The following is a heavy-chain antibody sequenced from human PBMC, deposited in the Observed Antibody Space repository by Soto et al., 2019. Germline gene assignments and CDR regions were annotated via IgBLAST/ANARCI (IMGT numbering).Heavy chain of an antibody. CDR3: ARGHRMSQWLDRNWFDP. V-gene: IGHV4-34*01. Sequence: QVQLQQWGAGLLKPSETLSLTCAVYGGSFSGYYWSWIRQPPGKGLEWIGEINHSGSTNYNPSLKSRVTISVDTSKNQFSLKLSSVTAADTAVYYCARGHRMSQWLDRNWFDPWGQGTLVTVSS. D-gene: IGHD6-19*01. CDR1: GGSFSGYY. J-gene: IGHJ5*02. CDR2: INHSGST.